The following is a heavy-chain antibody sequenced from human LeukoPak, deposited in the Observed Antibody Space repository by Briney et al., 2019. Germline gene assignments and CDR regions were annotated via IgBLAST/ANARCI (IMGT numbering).Heavy chain of an antibody. Sequence: GGSLRLSCAASGFTFSSYAMSWVRQAPGKGLEWVSSITGSSASTYYADSVKGRFTISRDNSKNTLYLQMNSLRAEDTAVYYCAKFSSDTNYYYGMDVWGPGTTVTVSS. CDR3: AKFSSDTNYYYGMDV. D-gene: IGHD6-6*01. CDR1: GFTFSSYA. CDR2: ITGSSAST. J-gene: IGHJ6*02. V-gene: IGHV3-23*01.